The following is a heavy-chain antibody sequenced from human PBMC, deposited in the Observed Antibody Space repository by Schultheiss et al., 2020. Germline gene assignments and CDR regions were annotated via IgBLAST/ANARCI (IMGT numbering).Heavy chain of an antibody. J-gene: IGHJ5*02. D-gene: IGHD1-7*01. V-gene: IGHV4-4*07. CDR2: IYTSGST. CDR1: GGSISSYY. Sequence: SQTLSLTCTVSGGSISSYYWSWIRQPAGKGLEWIGRIYTSGSTNYNPSLKSRVTISVDTSKNQFSLKLSSVTAADTAVYYCARTLITGTTRLGVGNWFDPWGQGTLVTVSS. CDR3: ARTLITGTTRLGVGNWFDP.